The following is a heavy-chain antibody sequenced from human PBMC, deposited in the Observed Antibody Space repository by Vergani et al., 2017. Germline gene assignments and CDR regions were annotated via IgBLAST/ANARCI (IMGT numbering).Heavy chain of an antibody. CDR3: ASGKYYSDSTSHFRGRYFDV. CDR2: IHHSGDT. J-gene: IGHJ2*01. CDR1: DSSIMTNPY. Sequence: QVQLQESGPGLVKPSETLTLTCDVSDSSIMTNPYWGWFRQSPGKGLEWIGCIHHSGDTHYNSSLKSRVSISIVSSSKFSLRLTSVTAADTAVYYCASGKYYSDSTSHFRGRYFDVWGRGTLVTVPS. D-gene: IGHD3-16*01. V-gene: IGHV4-38-2*01.